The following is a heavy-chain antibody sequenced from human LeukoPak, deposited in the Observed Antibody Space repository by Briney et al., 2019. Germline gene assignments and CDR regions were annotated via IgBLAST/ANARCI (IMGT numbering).Heavy chain of an antibody. D-gene: IGHD2-15*01. V-gene: IGHV3-7*01. CDR2: VKEDGTTK. Sequence: GGSLRLSCAAPGFSFTNYWMSWVRQAPGKGLEWVANVKEDGTTKQYVDSVKGRFTISRDNAKNSLYLQMDSLRAEDTAVYYCVSQEVVPHWGQGALVSVSS. J-gene: IGHJ4*02. CDR3: VSQEVVPH. CDR1: GFSFTNYW.